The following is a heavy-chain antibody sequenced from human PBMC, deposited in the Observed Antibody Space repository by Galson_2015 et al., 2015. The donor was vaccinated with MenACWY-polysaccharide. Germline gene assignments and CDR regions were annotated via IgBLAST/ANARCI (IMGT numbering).Heavy chain of an antibody. V-gene: IGHV3-23*01. CDR2: IRSSGTNT. J-gene: IGHJ5*02. CDR1: GFTFTSYA. CDR3: AKDSTDFWSVAGRFDH. Sequence: SLRLSCAASGFTFTSYAMSWVRQAPGKGLEWVSAIRSSGTNTYHADSVKGRFTISRDNSKNTLYLQMNSLRAKDTAVYYCAKDSTDFWSVAGRFDHWGQGTLVTVSS. D-gene: IGHD3-3*01.